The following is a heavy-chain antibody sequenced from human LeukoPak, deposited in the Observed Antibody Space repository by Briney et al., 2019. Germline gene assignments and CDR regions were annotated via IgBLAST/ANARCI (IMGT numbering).Heavy chain of an antibody. D-gene: IGHD3-10*01. Sequence: PSETLSLTCTVSGGSISSYYWSWIRQPPGKGLEWIGYIYYSGSTSYNPSLKSRVTISVDTSKNQFSLKLSSVAAADTAVYYCARHVTWFGELFHKSNWFDPWGQGTLVTVSS. V-gene: IGHV4-59*08. CDR3: ARHVTWFGELFHKSNWFDP. J-gene: IGHJ5*02. CDR1: GGSISSYY. CDR2: IYYSGST.